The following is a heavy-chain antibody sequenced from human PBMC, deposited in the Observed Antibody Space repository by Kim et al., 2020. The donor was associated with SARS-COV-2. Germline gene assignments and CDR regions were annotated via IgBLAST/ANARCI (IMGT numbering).Heavy chain of an antibody. CDR1: GFTFSSYG. CDR2: IWYDGSNK. J-gene: IGHJ5*02. CDR3: ARGREYSSSSRLFHWFDP. V-gene: IGHV3-33*01. D-gene: IGHD6-6*01. Sequence: GGSLRLSCAASGFTFSSYGMHWVRQAPGKGLEWVAVIWYDGSNKYYADSVKGRFTISRDNSKNTLYLQMNSLRAEDTAVYYCARGREYSSSSRLFHWFDPWGQGTLVTVSS.